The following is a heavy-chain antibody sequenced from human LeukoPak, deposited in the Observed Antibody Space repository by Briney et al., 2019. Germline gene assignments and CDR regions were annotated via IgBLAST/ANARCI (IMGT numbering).Heavy chain of an antibody. J-gene: IGHJ4*02. CDR2: IYYSGST. D-gene: IGHD1-26*01. CDR3: ARPGASGWELLY. Sequence: PSETLSLTCTVSGGSISSSSYYWGWIRQPPGKGLEWIGSIYYSGSTYYNPSLKSRVTISVDTSKNQFSLKLSSVTAADTAVYYCARPGASGWELLYWGQGTLVTVSS. CDR1: GGSISSSSYY. V-gene: IGHV4-39*07.